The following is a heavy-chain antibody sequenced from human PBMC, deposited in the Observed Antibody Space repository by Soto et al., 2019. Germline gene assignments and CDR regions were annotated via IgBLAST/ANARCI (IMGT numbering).Heavy chain of an antibody. CDR2: ISSSSSYI. D-gene: IGHD2-15*01. CDR3: ASVYCSGGSCYPYYFDY. V-gene: IGHV3-21*01. J-gene: IGHJ4*02. CDR1: GFTFSSYS. Sequence: GGSLRLSCAASGFTFSSYSMNWVRQAPGKGLEWVSSISSSSSYIYYADSVKGRFTISRDNAKNSLYLQMNSLRAEDTAVYYCASVYCSGGSCYPYYFDYWGQGTLVTVSS.